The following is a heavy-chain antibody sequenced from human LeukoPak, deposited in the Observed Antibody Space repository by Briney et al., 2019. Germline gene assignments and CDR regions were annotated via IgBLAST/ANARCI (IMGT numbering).Heavy chain of an antibody. CDR2: IYHTGST. J-gene: IGHJ4*02. CDR1: NGSISSGGYS. V-gene: IGHV4-30-2*01. D-gene: IGHD6-13*01. CDR3: AGGSGYSSSWPIFDH. Sequence: KSSQTLSLTCAVSNGSISSGGYSWSWIRQPPGKGLEWSGYIYHTGSTYYNPSLKSRVTISVDMSKNQFSLKLSSVTAADTAVYYCAGGSGYSSSWPIFDHWGQGTLVTVSS.